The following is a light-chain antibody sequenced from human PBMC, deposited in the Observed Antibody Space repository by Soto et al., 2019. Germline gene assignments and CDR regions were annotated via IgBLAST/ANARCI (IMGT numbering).Light chain of an antibody. V-gene: IGKV3-15*01. J-gene: IGKJ5*01. CDR2: GAS. CDR1: QSVRTK. Sequence: EIVMTQSPGTLSVSPVEVATLSCIASQSVRTKLAWYQQRAGQAPRLLMYGASTRATGIPDRFSGSGSGTEFTLTIRSLQSEDFAVYYCQQYNSWPPINCGQGTRREIK. CDR3: QQYNSWPPIN.